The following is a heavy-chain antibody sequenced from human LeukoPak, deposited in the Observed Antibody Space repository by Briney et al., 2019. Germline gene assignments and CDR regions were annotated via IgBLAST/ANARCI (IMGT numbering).Heavy chain of an antibody. Sequence: GGSLRLSCAASGFTFSSYSMNWVRQAPGKGLEWVSSISSSSSYIYYADSVKGRFTISRDNAKNSLYLQMNSLRAEDTAVYYCARGTSSSWYYFDYWGQGTVVTVSS. V-gene: IGHV3-21*01. J-gene: IGHJ4*02. CDR2: ISSSSSYI. D-gene: IGHD6-13*01. CDR3: ARGTSSSWYYFDY. CDR1: GFTFSSYS.